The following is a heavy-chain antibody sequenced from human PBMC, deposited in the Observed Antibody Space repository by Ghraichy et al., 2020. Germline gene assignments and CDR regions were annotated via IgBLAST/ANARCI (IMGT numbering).Heavy chain of an antibody. CDR3: AKVKGGNSGGFDY. CDR2: ISGSGGST. CDR1: GFTFSSYA. V-gene: IGHV3-23*01. J-gene: IGHJ4*02. Sequence: GESLNISCAASGFTFSSYAMSWVRQAPGKGLEWVSAISGSGGSTYYADSVKGRFTISRDNSKNTLYLQMNSLRAEDTAVYYCAKVKGGNSGGFDYWGQGTLVTVSS. D-gene: IGHD4-23*01.